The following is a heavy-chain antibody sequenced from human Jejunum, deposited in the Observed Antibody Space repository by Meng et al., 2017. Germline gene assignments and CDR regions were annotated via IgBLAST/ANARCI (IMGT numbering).Heavy chain of an antibody. CDR3: ARVAGYSAPFDY. V-gene: IGHV4-59*11. J-gene: IGHJ4*02. Sequence: QVQLQKTGPGLVRPLETLSLSCSVSRGPITSHFWSWLRQSPGKGLEWIGDMYYTGTSNYNPSLQSRVPMSVDTSKNQFSLKLASVTAADTAVYYCARVAGYSAPFDYWGQGILVTVSS. CDR1: RGPITSHF. CDR2: MYYTGTS. D-gene: IGHD1-26*01.